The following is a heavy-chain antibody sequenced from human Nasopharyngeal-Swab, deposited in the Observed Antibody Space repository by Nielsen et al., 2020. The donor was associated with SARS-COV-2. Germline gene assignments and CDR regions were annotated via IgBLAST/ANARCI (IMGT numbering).Heavy chain of an antibody. CDR3: AKLSIAAAGHFDY. Sequence: LKISCAASGFTFSSSGMHWVRQAPGKGLEWVAIISYDGNYKYYSDSVKGRFTISRDNSKNTMYLQMNSLRAEDTAVYYCAKLSIAAAGHFDYWGQGTLVTVSS. CDR2: ISYDGNYK. CDR1: GFTFSSSG. D-gene: IGHD6-13*01. V-gene: IGHV3-30*18. J-gene: IGHJ4*02.